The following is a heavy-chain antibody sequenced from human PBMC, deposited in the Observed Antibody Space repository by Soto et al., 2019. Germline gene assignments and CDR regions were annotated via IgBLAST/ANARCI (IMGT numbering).Heavy chain of an antibody. CDR3: AKDLEAGSSPCWFDP. J-gene: IGHJ5*02. CDR1: GFTFSSYG. D-gene: IGHD6-6*01. CDR2: ISYDGSNK. V-gene: IGHV3-30*18. Sequence: QVQLVESGGGVVQRGRSLRLSCAASGFTFSSYGMHWVRQAPGKGLEWVAVISYDGSNKYYADSVKGRFTISRDNSKNTLYLQMHSLRAEDTAVYYCAKDLEAGSSPCWFDPWGQGPLVTVSS.